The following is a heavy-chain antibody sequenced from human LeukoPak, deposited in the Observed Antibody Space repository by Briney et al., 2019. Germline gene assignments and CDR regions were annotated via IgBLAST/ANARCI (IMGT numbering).Heavy chain of an antibody. CDR2: ISYDGSNK. Sequence: PGGSLRLSCAASGFTFSSYGMHWVRQAPGKGLEWVAVISYDGSNKYYADSAKGRFTISRDNAKNSLYLQMNSLRAEDTAVYYCARDNIVVVPAATNYYYYYMDVWGKGTTVTVSS. CDR3: ARDNIVVVPAATNYYYYYMDV. V-gene: IGHV3-30*03. D-gene: IGHD2-2*01. J-gene: IGHJ6*03. CDR1: GFTFSSYG.